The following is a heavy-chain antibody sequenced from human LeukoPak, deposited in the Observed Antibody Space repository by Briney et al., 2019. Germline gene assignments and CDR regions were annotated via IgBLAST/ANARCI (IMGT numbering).Heavy chain of an antibody. CDR3: AKDLYGSGSFYVY. Sequence: GGSLRLSCAASGFTFSNYAMTWVRQAPGKGLEWVSAISGSGDNTYHADSVKGRFTISRDNSKTTLYLQVNSLRAEDTAVYYCAKDLYGSGSFYVYWGQGTLVTVSS. J-gene: IGHJ4*02. CDR2: ISGSGDNT. V-gene: IGHV3-23*01. D-gene: IGHD3-10*01. CDR1: GFTFSNYA.